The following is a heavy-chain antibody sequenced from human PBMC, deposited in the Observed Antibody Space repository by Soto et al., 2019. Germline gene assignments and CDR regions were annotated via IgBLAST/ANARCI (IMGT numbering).Heavy chain of an antibody. Sequence: GASVKVSCKASGGTFSSYAISWVRQAPGQGLEWMGGIIPIFGTANYAQKFQGRVTITADESTSTAYMELSSLRSEDTAVYYCATSRALYSSGWFDYWGQGTLVTVSS. CDR1: GGTFSSYA. CDR2: IIPIFGTA. CDR3: ATSRALYSSGWFDY. V-gene: IGHV1-69*13. D-gene: IGHD6-19*01. J-gene: IGHJ4*02.